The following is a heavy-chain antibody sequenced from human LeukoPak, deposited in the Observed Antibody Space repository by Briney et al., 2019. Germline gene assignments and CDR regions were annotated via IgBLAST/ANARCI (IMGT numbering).Heavy chain of an antibody. J-gene: IGHJ1*01. CDR3: ARDGGREAVALLYFQH. D-gene: IGHD6-19*01. Sequence: GRSLRLSCAASGFTFSSYGMHWVRQAPGKGLEWVAVISYDGSNKYYADSVKGRFTISRDNSKNTLYLQMNSLRAEDTAVYYCARDGGREAVALLYFQHWGQGTLVTVSS. CDR2: ISYDGSNK. V-gene: IGHV3-30*03. CDR1: GFTFSSYG.